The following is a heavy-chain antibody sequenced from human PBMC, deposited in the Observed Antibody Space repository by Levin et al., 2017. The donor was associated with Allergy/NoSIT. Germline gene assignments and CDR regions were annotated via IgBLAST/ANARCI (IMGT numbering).Heavy chain of an antibody. J-gene: IGHJ2*01. Sequence: GESLKISCAASGFTFSSYAMSWVRQAPGKGLEWVSAISGSGGSTYYADSVKGRFTISRDNSKNTLYLQMNSLRAEDTAVYYCAKGGIAAHFQWQGQGHGYWYFDRWGRGTLVTVSS. CDR3: AKGGIAAHFQWQGQGHGYWYFDR. CDR2: ISGSGGST. CDR1: GFTFSSYA. D-gene: IGHD6-13*01. V-gene: IGHV3-23*01.